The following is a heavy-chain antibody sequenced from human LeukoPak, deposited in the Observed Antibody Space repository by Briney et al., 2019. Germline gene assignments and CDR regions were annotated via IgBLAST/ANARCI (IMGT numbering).Heavy chain of an antibody. CDR2: INPNNGGT. V-gene: IGHV1-2*04. CDR1: GYTFTGYY. Sequence: ASVKVSCKASGYTFTGYYIHWVRQAPGQGLEWMGWINPNNGGTNYAQKFQGWVTMTRDTSISTDYMEVSRLKSDDTAVYYCARGSSTWSYGMDVWGQGTTVIVSS. J-gene: IGHJ6*02. CDR3: ARGSSTWSYGMDV. D-gene: IGHD6-13*01.